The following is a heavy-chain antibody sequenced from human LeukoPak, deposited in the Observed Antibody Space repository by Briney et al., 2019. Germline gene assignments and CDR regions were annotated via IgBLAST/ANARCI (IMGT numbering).Heavy chain of an antibody. CDR3: ATLQCSGGSCYSGSGGYYGMDV. D-gene: IGHD2-15*01. J-gene: IGHJ6*02. Sequence: GESLKISCKGSGYSFTSYWIGWVRQMPGEGLEWMGIIYPGDSDTRCSPSFQGQVTISADKSISTAYLQWSSLKASDTAMYYCATLQCSGGSCYSGSGGYYGMDVWGQGTTVTVSS. CDR1: GYSFTSYW. V-gene: IGHV5-51*01. CDR2: IYPGDSDT.